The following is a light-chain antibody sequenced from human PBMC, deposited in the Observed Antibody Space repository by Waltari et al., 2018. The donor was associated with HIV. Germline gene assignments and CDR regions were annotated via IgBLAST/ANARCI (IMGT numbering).Light chain of an antibody. CDR1: SSNIGNNY. J-gene: IGLJ2*01. CDR3: GTWDSSLSAYVV. CDR2: DNN. Sequence: QSVLTQPPSVSAAPGQKVTISCSGSSSNIGNNYVSWYQQLPGTAPKLLIYDNNKRPSGIPDRCSGSKSGTSATLGITGLQTGDEADYYCGTWDSSLSAYVVFGGGTKLTVL. V-gene: IGLV1-51*01.